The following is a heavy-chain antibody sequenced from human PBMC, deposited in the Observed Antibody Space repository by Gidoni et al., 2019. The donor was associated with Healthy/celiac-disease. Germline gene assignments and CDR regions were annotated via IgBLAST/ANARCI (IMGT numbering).Heavy chain of an antibody. V-gene: IGHV1-18*01. CDR2: ISAYNGNT. CDR3: ARDVVPAALDYYYYYMDV. D-gene: IGHD2-2*01. CDR1: GYTFTSYG. J-gene: IGHJ6*03. Sequence: QVQLVQSGAEVKKPGASVKVSCKASGYTFTSYGISWVRQAPGQGLEWIGWISAYNGNTNYAQKLQGRVTMTTDTSTSTAYMELRSLRSDDTAVYYCARDVVPAALDYYYYYMDVWGKGTTVTVSS.